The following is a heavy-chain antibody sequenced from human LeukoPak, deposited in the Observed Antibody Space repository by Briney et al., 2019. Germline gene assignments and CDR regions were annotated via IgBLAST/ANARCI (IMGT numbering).Heavy chain of an antibody. V-gene: IGHV4-59*01. D-gene: IGHD3-10*01. CDR2: IYTSGST. Sequence: PSETLSLTCTVSGGSISSYYWSWIRQPPGKGLEWIGYIYTSGSTNYNPSLKSRVTMSADTSKNQFSLNLSSVTAADTAVYYCARDPSASGDMDVGGKGTTLTIFS. CDR1: GGSISSYY. CDR3: ARDPSASGDMDV. J-gene: IGHJ6*03.